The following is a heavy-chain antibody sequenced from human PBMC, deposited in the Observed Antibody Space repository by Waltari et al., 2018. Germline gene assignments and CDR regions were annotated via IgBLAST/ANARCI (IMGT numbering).Heavy chain of an antibody. CDR3: TRGPNIVGATGPFDY. CDR2: IWDDGSNK. V-gene: IGHV3-33*01. J-gene: IGHJ4*02. D-gene: IGHD1-26*01. CDR1: GFTVSRSV. Sequence: QVQLVESGGGVVQPGRSLRLSCAASGFTVSRSVMHGVRQDPGKGLEWVAVIWDDGSNKYYADSVKGRFTISRDNSKNTLYVQMNSLRAEDTAVYYCTRGPNIVGATGPFDYWGQGTLVTVSS.